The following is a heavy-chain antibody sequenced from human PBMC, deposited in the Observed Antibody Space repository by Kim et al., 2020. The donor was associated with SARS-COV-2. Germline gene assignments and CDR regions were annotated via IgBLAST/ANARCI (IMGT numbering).Heavy chain of an antibody. D-gene: IGHD4-17*01. J-gene: IGHJ5*02. Sequence: SPSLKGRLTITKDTSKNQVVLTMTNMDPVDTATYYCAHSPDYGDSNWFDPWGQGTLVTVSS. CDR3: AHSPDYGDSNWFDP. V-gene: IGHV2-5*01.